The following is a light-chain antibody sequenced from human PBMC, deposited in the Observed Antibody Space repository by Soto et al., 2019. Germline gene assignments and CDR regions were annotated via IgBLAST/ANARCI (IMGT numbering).Light chain of an antibody. CDR3: QHYDSLPIT. CDR1: QSVSSSY. J-gene: IGKJ5*01. V-gene: IGKV3-20*01. Sequence: EIVLTQSPGTLSLSPGERATLSCRVSQSVSSSYLAWYQQKPGQPPRLLIYGASSRATGIPDRFSGSGSGTDFTLTISRLEPEDFAVFYCQHYDSLPITFGQGTRLETK. CDR2: GAS.